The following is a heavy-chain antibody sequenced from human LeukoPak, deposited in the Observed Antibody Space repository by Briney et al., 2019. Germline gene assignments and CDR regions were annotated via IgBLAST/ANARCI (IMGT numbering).Heavy chain of an antibody. D-gene: IGHD2-15*01. CDR2: IYHSGST. J-gene: IGHJ4*02. Sequence: PLETLSLTCTVSGDSISSGDYYWGWIRQPPGKGLEWIGSIYHSGSTYYNPSLKSRVTISVDTSKNQFSLKLSSVTAADTAVYYCAREGYCSGGSCYDYWGQGTLVTVSS. V-gene: IGHV4-38-2*02. CDR3: AREGYCSGGSCYDY. CDR1: GDSISSGDYY.